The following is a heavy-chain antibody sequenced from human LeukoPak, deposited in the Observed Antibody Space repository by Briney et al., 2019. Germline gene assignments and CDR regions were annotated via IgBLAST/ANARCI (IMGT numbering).Heavy chain of an antibody. CDR2: ISWNSGSI. CDR3: AKAGPYYYDSSGYYDY. Sequence: GRSLRLSCAASGFTLDDYAMHWVRQAPGKGLEWVSGISWNSGSIGYADSVKGRFTISRDNAKNSLYLQMNSLRAEDTALYYCAKAGPYYYDSSGYYDYWGQGTLVTVSS. CDR1: GFTLDDYA. D-gene: IGHD3-22*01. V-gene: IGHV3-9*01. J-gene: IGHJ4*02.